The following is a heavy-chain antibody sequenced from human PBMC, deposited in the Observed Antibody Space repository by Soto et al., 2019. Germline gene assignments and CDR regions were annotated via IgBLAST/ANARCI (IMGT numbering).Heavy chain of an antibody. CDR2: ISYDGSNK. J-gene: IGHJ4*02. Sequence: QVQLVESGGGVVQPGRSLRLSCAASGFTFSSYGMHWVRQAPGKGLEWVAVISYDGSNKYYADSVKGRFTISRDNSKNTLYLQMNSLRAEDTAVYYCAKSFTYSSSCSDYWGQGTLVTVSS. CDR1: GFTFSSYG. D-gene: IGHD6-13*01. V-gene: IGHV3-30*18. CDR3: AKSFTYSSSCSDY.